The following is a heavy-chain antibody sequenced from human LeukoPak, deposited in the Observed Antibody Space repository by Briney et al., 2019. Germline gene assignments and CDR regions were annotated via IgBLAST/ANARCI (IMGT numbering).Heavy chain of an antibody. CDR2: INHSGST. CDR1: GGSFSGYY. D-gene: IGHD5-18*01. Sequence: SETLSLTCAVYGGSFSGYYWSWIRQPPGKGLEWIGEINHSGSTNYNPSLKSRGTISVDTSKNQFSLKLSSVTAADTAVYYCARCPALATATVNEDYWGQGTLVTVSS. V-gene: IGHV4-34*01. J-gene: IGHJ4*02. CDR3: ARCPALATATVNEDY.